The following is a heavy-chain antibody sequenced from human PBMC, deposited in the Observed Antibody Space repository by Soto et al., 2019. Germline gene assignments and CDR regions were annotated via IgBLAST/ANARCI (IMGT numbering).Heavy chain of an antibody. CDR2: ISGQGGTT. CDR3: AKENDYSIIESNWFDA. CDR1: GFSFSSSA. Sequence: EVILLESGGHLVAPGESLRLSCVASGFSFSSSALTWVRQAPGKGLEWVADISGQGGTTYYADSVKGRVIISRDNSKNTLSPHMTSLRVEDTAVYYCAKENDYSIIESNWFDAWGPGTLVTVSS. V-gene: IGHV3-23*01. D-gene: IGHD4-4*01. J-gene: IGHJ5*02.